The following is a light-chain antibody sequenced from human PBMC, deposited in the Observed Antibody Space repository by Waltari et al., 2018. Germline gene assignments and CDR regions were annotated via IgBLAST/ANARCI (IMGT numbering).Light chain of an antibody. Sequence: DIQITQSPSSLSASVGDRVTITCRASQDISSYLAWFQQKPGKAPKSLIYAASGLQSGVPSKFSGSGSGTDFTLTISYLQPEDFATYYCQQYKSYPLTFGQGTRLQIK. J-gene: IGKJ5*01. CDR1: QDISSY. CDR2: AAS. CDR3: QQYKSYPLT. V-gene: IGKV1-16*02.